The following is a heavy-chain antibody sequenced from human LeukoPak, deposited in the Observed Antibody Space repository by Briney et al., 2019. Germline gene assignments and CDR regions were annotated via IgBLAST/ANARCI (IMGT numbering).Heavy chain of an antibody. Sequence: PSETLSLTCAVYGGSFSGYYWSWIRQPPGKGLEWIGEINHSGSTNYNPSLKSRVTISVDTSKNQFSLKLSSVTAADTAVYYCARLISSWYPDQRFDPWGQGTLVTVSS. CDR3: ARLISSWYPDQRFDP. V-gene: IGHV4-34*01. J-gene: IGHJ5*02. CDR2: INHSGST. CDR1: GGSFSGYY. D-gene: IGHD6-13*01.